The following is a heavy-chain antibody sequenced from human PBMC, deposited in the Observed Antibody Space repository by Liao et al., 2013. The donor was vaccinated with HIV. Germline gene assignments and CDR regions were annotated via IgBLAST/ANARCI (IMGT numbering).Heavy chain of an antibody. V-gene: IGHV4-4*07. Sequence: QVQLRESGPGLVKPSETLSLTCAVSGASISSFYWSWLRQPAGAGLQWIGRFYTTGTTYYNPSLKSRVTMSVDTSKNQLSLKLSSVTAADTATYYCARARAVGATLFDYWGQGILVSVSS. CDR2: FYTTGTT. D-gene: IGHD1-26*01. CDR1: GASISSFY. J-gene: IGHJ4*02. CDR3: ARARAVGATLFDY.